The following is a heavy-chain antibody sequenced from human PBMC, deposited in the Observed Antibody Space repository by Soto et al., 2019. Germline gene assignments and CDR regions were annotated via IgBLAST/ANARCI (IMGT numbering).Heavy chain of an antibody. CDR3: AKVDVSTAGSFDY. V-gene: IGHV3-23*01. CDR1: GFTFSRHG. CDR2: INPSGDST. D-gene: IGHD6-13*01. Sequence: GGSLRLSCVASGFTFSRHGLSWVRQAPGKGLEWVSTINPSGDSTFYADSVKGRFTISRDNSKNTVYLQMNSLSVGDTAVYLCAKVDVSTAGSFDYWGQGALVTVSS. J-gene: IGHJ4*02.